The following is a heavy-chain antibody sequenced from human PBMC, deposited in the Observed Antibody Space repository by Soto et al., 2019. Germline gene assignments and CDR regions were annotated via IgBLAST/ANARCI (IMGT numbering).Heavy chain of an antibody. Sequence: GGSLRLSCEASGCTVSSNYMSCFTQAPGKGLEWVSVIYSGGSTYYADSVKGRFTISRDNSKNTLYLQMNSLRAEDTAVYYCARDHTRRYYFDYWGQGTLVTVSS. CDR2: IYSGGST. V-gene: IGHV3-66*01. D-gene: IGHD2-2*01. J-gene: IGHJ4*02. CDR1: GCTVSSNY. CDR3: ARDHTRRYYFDY.